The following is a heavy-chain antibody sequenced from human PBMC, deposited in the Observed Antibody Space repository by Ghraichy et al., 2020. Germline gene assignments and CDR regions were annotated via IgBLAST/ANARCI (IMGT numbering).Heavy chain of an antibody. J-gene: IGHJ3*02. Sequence: ESLNISCTVSGGSISSSYWTWIRQPAGKGLEWIGRIYSGGNTKYNPSLKSRVTMSVDTSKNQFSLTVSSVTAADTAVYYCARFVTGTSVVDAFDIWGRGTMVIVSS. D-gene: IGHD1-20*01. CDR2: IYSGGNT. CDR3: ARFVTGTSVVDAFDI. V-gene: IGHV4-4*07. CDR1: GGSISSSY.